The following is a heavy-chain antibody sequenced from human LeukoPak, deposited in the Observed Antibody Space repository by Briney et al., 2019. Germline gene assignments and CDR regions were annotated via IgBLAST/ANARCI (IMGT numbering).Heavy chain of an antibody. CDR3: ARDIQSSNSYGSS. J-gene: IGHJ4*02. Sequence: SETLSLTCTVSGGPLSSYYWSWIRQPAGKGLEWIGRIYTSGSTNYNPSLKSRVTMSVDTSKNQFSLKLSSVTAADTAVYYCARDIQSSNSYGSSWGQGTLVTVSS. D-gene: IGHD5-18*01. CDR2: IYTSGST. CDR1: GGPLSSYY. V-gene: IGHV4-4*07.